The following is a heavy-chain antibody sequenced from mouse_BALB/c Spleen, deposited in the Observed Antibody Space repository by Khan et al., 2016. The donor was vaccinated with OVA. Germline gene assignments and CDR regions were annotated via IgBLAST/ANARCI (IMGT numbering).Heavy chain of an antibody. CDR3: ARTYYGDGMGLDY. V-gene: IGHV1S137*01. CDR2: ISTYYGNA. J-gene: IGHJ4*01. Sequence: QVQLQQPGAELVKPGASVKFSCTGSGYTITDYDMHWVKQRPAKSLEWIGVISTYYGNANYNPKFKGKATMTADTSSNTAYLELARLTSEDSAIYYCARTYYGDGMGLDYWGQGTSVTVSS. D-gene: IGHD1-1*01. CDR1: GYTITDYD.